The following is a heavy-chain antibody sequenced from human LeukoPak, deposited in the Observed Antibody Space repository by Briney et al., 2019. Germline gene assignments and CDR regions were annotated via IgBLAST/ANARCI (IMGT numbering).Heavy chain of an antibody. CDR2: ISGSGGST. CDR3: AKDPAYSSSWASYYLDY. CDR1: GFTFSSYA. J-gene: IGHJ4*02. Sequence: GGSLRLSCAASGFTFSSYAMSWVRQAPGKGLEWVSAISGSGGSTYYADSVKGRFTISRDNSKNTLYLQMNSLRAEDTAVYYCAKDPAYSSSWASYYLDYWGQGTLVTVSS. D-gene: IGHD6-13*01. V-gene: IGHV3-23*01.